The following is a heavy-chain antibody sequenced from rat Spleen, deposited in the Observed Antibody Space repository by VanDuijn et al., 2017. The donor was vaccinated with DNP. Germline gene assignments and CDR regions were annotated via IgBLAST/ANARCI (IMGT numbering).Heavy chain of an antibody. J-gene: IGHJ2*01. CDR3: TREDLLAFDY. CDR1: GFTINNYW. CDR2: ISSSGETT. V-gene: IGHV5-31*01. Sequence: EVQLVESGGDLVQPGKSLKLSCEVSGFTINNYWMAWIRQVPGKGLEWVASISSSGETTYYPDSVKGRFTTSRDNAKNILYLQMNSLRSEDTATYYCTREDLLAFDYWGQGVMVTVSS.